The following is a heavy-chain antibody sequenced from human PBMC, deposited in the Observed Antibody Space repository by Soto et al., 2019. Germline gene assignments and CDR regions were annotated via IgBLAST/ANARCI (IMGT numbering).Heavy chain of an antibody. J-gene: IGHJ5*02. D-gene: IGHD3-22*01. CDR2: MYNGGSI. CDR1: GGSISSYY. CDR3: ARSYYDRSGYAVDP. Sequence: SETLSLTCTVSGGSISSYYWSWIRQPPGKGLEWIGYMYNGGSINYNPSLKSRVTISVDTSKNQFSLKLSAVTAADTAVYYCARSYYDRSGYAVDPWGQGTLVTVSS. V-gene: IGHV4-4*09.